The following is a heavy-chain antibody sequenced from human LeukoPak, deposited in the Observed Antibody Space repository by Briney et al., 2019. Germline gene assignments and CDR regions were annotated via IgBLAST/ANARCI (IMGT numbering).Heavy chain of an antibody. CDR3: ARGRYCRGGSCYYYMDV. V-gene: IGHV4-34*01. CDR2: INHSGST. J-gene: IGHJ6*03. Sequence: PSETLSLTCAVYGGSFSGYYWSWIRQPPGKGLEWIGEINHSGSTNYNPSLKSRVTISVDTSKNQFSLKLSSVTAADTAVYYCARGRYCRGGSCYYYMDVWGKGTTVTVSS. D-gene: IGHD2-15*01. CDR1: GGSFSGYY.